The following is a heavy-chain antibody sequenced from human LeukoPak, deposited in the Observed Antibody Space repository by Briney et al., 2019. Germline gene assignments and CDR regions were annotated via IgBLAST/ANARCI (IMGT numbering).Heavy chain of an antibody. V-gene: IGHV3-23*01. CDR3: ARGRTSMVRGVIIRTYIDY. Sequence: GGSLRLSCAASGFTFSSYSMSWVRQAPGKGLEWVSAITDSGGGTYYADSVKGRFTISRDNSKNTLYLQMNSLRAEDTAVYYCARGRTSMVRGVIIRTYIDYWGQGTLVTVSS. CDR2: ITDSGGGT. CDR1: GFTFSSYS. D-gene: IGHD3-10*01. J-gene: IGHJ4*02.